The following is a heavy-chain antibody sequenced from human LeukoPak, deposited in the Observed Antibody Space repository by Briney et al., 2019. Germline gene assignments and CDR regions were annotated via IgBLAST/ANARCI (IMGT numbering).Heavy chain of an antibody. D-gene: IGHD5-24*01. J-gene: IGHJ4*02. CDR1: GFTFDDYA. CDR2: ISWNSGSI. V-gene: IGHV3-9*01. Sequence: PGGSLRLSCAASGFTFDDYAMHWVRQAPGKGLEWVSGISWNSGSIGYADSVKGRFTISRDNAKNSLYLQMNSLRAEDTALYYCAKDRGRWLQYPDYWGQGTLVTVSS. CDR3: AKDRGRWLQYPDY.